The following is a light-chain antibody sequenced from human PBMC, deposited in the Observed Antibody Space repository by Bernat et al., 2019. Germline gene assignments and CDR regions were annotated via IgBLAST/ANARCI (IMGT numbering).Light chain of an antibody. Sequence: QAGLTQPPSVSKGLRQTATLTCTGNSNNVGYQGAAWLQQHQGHPPKLLSYRNNNRPSGISARFSASRSGNTASLTITGLQPEDEADYYCSAWDSSLSAWVFGGGTKLTVL. V-gene: IGLV10-54*04. J-gene: IGLJ3*02. CDR3: SAWDSSLSAWV. CDR1: SNNVGYQG. CDR2: RNN.